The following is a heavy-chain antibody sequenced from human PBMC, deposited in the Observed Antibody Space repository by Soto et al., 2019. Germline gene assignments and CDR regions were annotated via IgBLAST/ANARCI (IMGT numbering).Heavy chain of an antibody. CDR2: IYWHDDK. CDR1: GFSLSTSGVG. J-gene: IGHJ4*02. D-gene: IGHD3-16*01. CDR3: AHRGGAFDY. Sequence: GPTLVNPTRTGTRTCTFPGFSLSTSGVGVGFIRHPPGKALEWLARIYWHDDKRYSQSLKSRLTITKDTSKNQVVLKMTNMDPVDTATYYCAHRGGAFDYWGQGTLVPVSS. V-gene: IGHV2-5*01.